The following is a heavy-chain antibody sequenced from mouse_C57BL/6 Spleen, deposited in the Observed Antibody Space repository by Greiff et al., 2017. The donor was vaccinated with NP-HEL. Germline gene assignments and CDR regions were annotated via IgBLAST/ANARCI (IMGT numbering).Heavy chain of an antibody. V-gene: IGHV5-15*01. J-gene: IGHJ3*01. CDR3: ARPYYGSSSFAY. CDR1: GFTFSDYG. D-gene: IGHD1-1*01. Sequence: VQLKESGGGLVQPGGSLKLSCAASGFTFSDYGMAWVRQAPRKGPEWVAFISNLAYSIYYADTVTGRFTISRENAKNTLYLEMSSLRSEDTAMYYCARPYYGSSSFAYWGQGTLVTVSA. CDR2: ISNLAYSI.